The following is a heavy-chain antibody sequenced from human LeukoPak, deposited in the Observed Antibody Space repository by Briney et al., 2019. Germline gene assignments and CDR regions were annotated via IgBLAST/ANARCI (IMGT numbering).Heavy chain of an antibody. CDR3: ARAQVGDSSWHFDY. Sequence: PSETLSLTCTVSGGSISSYYWSWIRQPPGKGLEWIGYIYYSGGTNYNPSLKSRVTISVDTSKNQFSLKLSSVTAADTAVYYCARAQVGDSSWHFDYWGQGTLVTVSS. CDR2: IYYSGGT. CDR1: GGSISSYY. J-gene: IGHJ4*02. V-gene: IGHV4-59*01. D-gene: IGHD6-13*01.